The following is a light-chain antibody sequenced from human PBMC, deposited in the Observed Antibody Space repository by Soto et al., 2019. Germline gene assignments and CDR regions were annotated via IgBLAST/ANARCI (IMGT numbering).Light chain of an antibody. CDR2: EVT. Sequence: QSVLTQPASVSGSLGQSITMSCTGTSTDVGGYNFVSWYQQHPDKAPKLLIYEVTNRPSEVSNRFSGSKSGNTASLTISGLQAEDEADYYCSSYTSTGTPVFGTGTKGTVL. CDR1: STDVGGYNF. CDR3: SSYTSTGTPV. J-gene: IGLJ1*01. V-gene: IGLV2-14*01.